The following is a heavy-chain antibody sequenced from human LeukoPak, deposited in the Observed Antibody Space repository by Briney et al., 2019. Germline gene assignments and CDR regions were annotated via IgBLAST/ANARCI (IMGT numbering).Heavy chain of an antibody. V-gene: IGHV4-30-2*01. CDR2: IYHSGST. CDR1: GGSISSGGYS. CDR3: ARVLPIVGYFDY. D-gene: IGHD1-26*01. J-gene: IGHJ4*02. Sequence: SQTLSLTCAVSGGSISSGGYSWSWIRQPPGKGLEWIGYIYHSGSTYYNPSLKSRVTISVDRSKSQFSLKLSSVTAADTAVYYCARVLPIVGYFDYWGQGTLVTVSS.